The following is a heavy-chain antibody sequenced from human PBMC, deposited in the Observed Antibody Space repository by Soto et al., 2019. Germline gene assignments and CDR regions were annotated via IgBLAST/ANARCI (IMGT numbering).Heavy chain of an antibody. V-gene: IGHV4-34*01. CDR2: INQGGRT. CDR1: GGSLSHNY. J-gene: IGHJ5*02. Sequence: PSETLSLTCDVSGGSLSHNYWSFIRQPPGKGLEWIGQINQGGRTDYNPSLKSRVTISLDTSKSQISLTLSSVSAADTAMYYCATHCTRTNCYFMFDPWSQGALVTVPQ. D-gene: IGHD2-2*01. CDR3: ATHCTRTNCYFMFDP.